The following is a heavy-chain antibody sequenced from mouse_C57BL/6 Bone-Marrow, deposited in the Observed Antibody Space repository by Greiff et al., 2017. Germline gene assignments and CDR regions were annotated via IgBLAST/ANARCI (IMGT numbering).Heavy chain of an antibody. CDR1: GFTFSDYY. Sequence: EVHLVESGGGLVQPGGSLKLSCAASGFTFSDYYMYWVRQTPEKRLEWVAYISNGGGSTYYPDTVKGRFTISRDNAKNTLYLQMSRLKSEDTAMYYCARPLTNSNSRAYWGQGTLVTVSA. CDR2: ISNGGGST. D-gene: IGHD2-5*01. V-gene: IGHV5-12*01. CDR3: ARPLTNSNSRAY. J-gene: IGHJ3*01.